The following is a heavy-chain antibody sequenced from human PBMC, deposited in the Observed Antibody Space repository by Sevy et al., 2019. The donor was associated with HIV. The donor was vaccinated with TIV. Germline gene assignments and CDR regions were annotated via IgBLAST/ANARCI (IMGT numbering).Heavy chain of an antibody. V-gene: IGHV3-15*01. CDR2: IKSKTDGGTT. J-gene: IGHJ4*02. D-gene: IGHD3-10*01. CDR3: NTDPEKRGLSALFDY. CDR1: GFTLSNAW. Sequence: GGSLRLSCAASGFTLSNAWMHWVRQAPGKGLEWVGRIKSKTDGGTTDYAAPVQGRFTNSRDDSKNTLYLQMNSMKNEDTVIYYWNTDPEKRGLSALFDYWGQGTLVTVSS.